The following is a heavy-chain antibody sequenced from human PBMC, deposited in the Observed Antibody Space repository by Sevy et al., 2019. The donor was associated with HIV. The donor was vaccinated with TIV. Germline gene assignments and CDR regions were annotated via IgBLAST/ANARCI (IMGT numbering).Heavy chain of an antibody. CDR2: INPSGGST. V-gene: IGHV1-46*01. CDR3: ASGRGGDGYNNYYYYYMDV. CDR1: GYTFTSYY. Sequence: ASVKVSCKASGYTFTSYYMHWVRQAPGQGLEWMGIINPSGGSTSYAQKFQGRVTMTRDTSTSTVYMELSSLRSEDTAVYYCASGRGGDGYNNYYYYYMDVWGKGTTVTVSS. J-gene: IGHJ6*03. D-gene: IGHD2-21*01.